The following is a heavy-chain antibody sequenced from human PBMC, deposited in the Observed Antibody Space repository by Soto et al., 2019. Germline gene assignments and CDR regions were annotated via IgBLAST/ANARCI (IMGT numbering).Heavy chain of an antibody. CDR2: IDPSDSYT. V-gene: IGHV5-10-1*01. J-gene: IGHJ5*02. CDR3: ARHQSRDFGQSNWFDP. D-gene: IGHD3-3*01. Sequence: PGESLKISCKGSGYSFTSYWISWVRQMPRKGLEWMGRIDPSDSYTNYSPSFQGHVTISADKSISTAYLQWSSLKASDTAMYYCARHQSRDFGQSNWFDPWGQGTLVTVSS. CDR1: GYSFTSYW.